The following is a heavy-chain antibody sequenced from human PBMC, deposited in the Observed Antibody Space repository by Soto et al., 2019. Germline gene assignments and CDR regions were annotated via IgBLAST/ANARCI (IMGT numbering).Heavy chain of an antibody. CDR1: GLTFTDYW. J-gene: IGHJ4*02. CDR3: ASDRFRGTYYLRGVTYFFEE. D-gene: IGHD1-26*01. V-gene: IGHV3-7*03. CDR2: IKQDESEK. Sequence: GGSLRLSCVTYGLTFTDYWMSWVRQAPGKGLEWVANIKQDESEKNYLDSVKGRFTISRDNAKNSLYLQMNSLRAEDTAVYYCASDRFRGTYYLRGVTYFFEEWGQGAPVTSPQ.